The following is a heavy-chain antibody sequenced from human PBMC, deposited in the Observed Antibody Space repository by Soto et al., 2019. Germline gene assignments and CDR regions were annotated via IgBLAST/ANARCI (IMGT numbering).Heavy chain of an antibody. CDR2: IIPIFGTA. V-gene: IGHV1-69*13. CDR3: SRAVGCSSTSCYINYYYYGMDV. J-gene: IGHJ6*02. D-gene: IGHD2-2*02. Sequence: GASVKVSCKASGGTFSSYAISWVRQAPGQGLEWMGGIIPIFGTANYAQKFQGRVTITADESTSTAYMELSSLRSEDTAVYYCSRAVGCSSTSCYINYYYYGMDVWGQGTTVTVSS. CDR1: GGTFSSYA.